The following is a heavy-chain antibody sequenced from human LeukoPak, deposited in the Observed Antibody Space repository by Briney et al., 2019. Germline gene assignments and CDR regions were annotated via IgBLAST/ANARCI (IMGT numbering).Heavy chain of an antibody. CDR2: IYPGDSDS. Sequence: KRGESLKISCKGSGYSFTSYWIGWVRQMPGKGLEWMGIIYPGDSDSRYSPSFQGHVTISADKSISTAYLQWSSLKASDTAMYYCARGGSGSFNWFDPWGQGTLVTVSS. V-gene: IGHV5-51*01. J-gene: IGHJ5*02. D-gene: IGHD3-10*01. CDR3: ARGGSGSFNWFDP. CDR1: GYSFTSYW.